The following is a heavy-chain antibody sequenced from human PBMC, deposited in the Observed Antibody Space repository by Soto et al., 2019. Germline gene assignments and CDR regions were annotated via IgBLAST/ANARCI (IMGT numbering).Heavy chain of an antibody. CDR2: IIPIFGTA. CDR1: GGTFSSYA. D-gene: IGHD2-15*01. CDR3: ARDLMDIVAVVAASFAFDI. J-gene: IGHJ3*02. V-gene: IGHV1-69*13. Sequence: SVKVSCKASGGTFSSYAISWVRQTPGQGLEWMGGIIPIFGTANYAQKFQGRVTITADESTSTAYMELSSLRSEDTAVYYCARDLMDIVAVVAASFAFDIWGQGTMVTVSS.